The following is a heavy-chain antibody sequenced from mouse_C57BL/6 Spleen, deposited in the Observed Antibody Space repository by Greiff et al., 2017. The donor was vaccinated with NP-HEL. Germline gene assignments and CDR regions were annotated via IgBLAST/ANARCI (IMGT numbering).Heavy chain of an antibody. V-gene: IGHV1-72*01. D-gene: IGHD2-4*01. J-gene: IGHJ4*01. CDR3: ARLPDYDGYYAMDY. CDR1: GYTFTSYW. CDR2: IDPNSGGT. Sequence: VKLQQPGAELVKPGASVKLSCKASGYTFTSYWMHWVKQRPGRGLEWIGRIDPNSGGTKYNEKFKSKATLTVDKPSSTAYMQLSSLTSEDSAVYYCARLPDYDGYYAMDYWGQGTSGTVSS.